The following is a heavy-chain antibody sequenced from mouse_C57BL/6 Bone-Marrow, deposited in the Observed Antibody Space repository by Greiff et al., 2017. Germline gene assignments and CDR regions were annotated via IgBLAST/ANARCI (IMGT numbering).Heavy chain of an antibody. D-gene: IGHD2-10*01. CDR2: INPSSGYT. V-gene: IGHV1-7*01. J-gene: IGHJ4*01. CDR3: ARGLPFYGNYAMDY. CDR1: GYTFTSYW. Sequence: QVQLKESGAELAKPGASVKLSCKASGYTFTSYWMHWVKQRPGQGLEWIGYINPSSGYTKYNQKFKDKATLTADKSSSTAYMQLSSLTYEDSAVYDCARGLPFYGNYAMDYWGQGTSVTVSS.